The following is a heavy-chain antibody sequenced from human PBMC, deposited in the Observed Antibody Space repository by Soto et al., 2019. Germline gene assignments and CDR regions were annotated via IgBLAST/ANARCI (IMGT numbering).Heavy chain of an antibody. CDR1: CGSISRYY. CDR3: ARDLWGYCGTDCYPLDV. J-gene: IGHJ6*02. Sequence: SETLSLTCTVSCGSISRYYWSWIRQPPQKGLEWIGDIYYTGSTVYNPSFKRRVTISVDTSKNQFSLKLNSVTAADTAVYYCARDLWGYCGTDCYPLDVWGQGTTVTVSS. D-gene: IGHD2-21*02. CDR2: IYYTGST. V-gene: IGHV4-59*01.